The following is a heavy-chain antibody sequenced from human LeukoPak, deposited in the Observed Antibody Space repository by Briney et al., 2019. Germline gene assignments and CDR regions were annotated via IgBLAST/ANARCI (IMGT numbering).Heavy chain of an antibody. D-gene: IGHD3-22*01. J-gene: IGHJ4*02. CDR1: GFTFSSYA. Sequence: PTGGSLRLSCAASGFTFSSYAMYWVRQAPGKGLEWVAVISYDGSNKYYADSVKGRFTISRDNSKNTLDLQMNSLRAEDTAVYYCARGSYYYDSSGPDYWGQGTLVTVSS. CDR2: ISYDGSNK. V-gene: IGHV3-30-3*01. CDR3: ARGSYYYDSSGPDY.